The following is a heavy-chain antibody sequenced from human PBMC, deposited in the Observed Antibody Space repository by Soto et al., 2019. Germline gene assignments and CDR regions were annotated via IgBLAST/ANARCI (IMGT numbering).Heavy chain of an antibody. CDR3: ARHSLATQPGDY. Sequence: GESLKISCEASGYSFSTYWIAWVRQRPGKGLDWMGIIYPGDSDTRYSPSFQGQVTISVDKSIDTAYLEWTTLRASDSAMYYCARHSLATQPGDYWGQGTRVTV. CDR1: GYSFSTYW. J-gene: IGHJ4*02. CDR2: IYPGDSDT. V-gene: IGHV5-51*01. D-gene: IGHD5-12*01.